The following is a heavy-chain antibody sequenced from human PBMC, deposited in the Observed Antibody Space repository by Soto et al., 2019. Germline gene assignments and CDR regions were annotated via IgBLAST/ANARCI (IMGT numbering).Heavy chain of an antibody. J-gene: IGHJ4*02. CDR3: ARWASYCTNGVCYYFDY. Sequence: SETLSLTCTVSGGSISSGGYYWSWIRQHPGKGLEWIGYIYYSGSTYYNPSLKSRVTISVDTSKNQFSLKLSSVTAADTAVYYCARWASYCTNGVCYYFDYWGQGTLVTVSS. D-gene: IGHD2-8*01. CDR1: GGSISSGGYY. V-gene: IGHV4-31*03. CDR2: IYYSGST.